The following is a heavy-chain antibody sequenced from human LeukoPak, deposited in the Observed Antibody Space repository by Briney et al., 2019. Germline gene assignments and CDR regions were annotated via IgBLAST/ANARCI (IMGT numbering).Heavy chain of an antibody. Sequence: GGSLRLSCAASGFTFSSYVMSWVRQAPGKGLEWVSAISGSGGRTYYADSVKGRFTISRDNSKNTLYLQMNSLRAEDTAVYYCARVGRIAAAGGYFQHWGQGTLVTVSS. CDR1: GFTFSSYV. D-gene: IGHD6-13*01. CDR3: ARVGRIAAAGGYFQH. V-gene: IGHV3-23*01. J-gene: IGHJ1*01. CDR2: ISGSGGRT.